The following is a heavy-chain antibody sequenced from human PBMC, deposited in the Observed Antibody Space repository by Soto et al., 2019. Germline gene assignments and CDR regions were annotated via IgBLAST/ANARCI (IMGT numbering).Heavy chain of an antibody. CDR1: DYTFTSYG. Sequence: QVQLVQSGAEVKQPGASVKVSCKASDYTFTSYGISWVRQAPGQGLEWMGWISGYNSYTNYAQKVLGRVTMTTDTSTSTAYMEVRSLRSDDTAMYYCARVGYSSGDYFAYWGQGTLVTVSS. J-gene: IGHJ4*02. D-gene: IGHD6-19*01. CDR3: ARVGYSSGDYFAY. V-gene: IGHV1-18*01. CDR2: ISGYNSYT.